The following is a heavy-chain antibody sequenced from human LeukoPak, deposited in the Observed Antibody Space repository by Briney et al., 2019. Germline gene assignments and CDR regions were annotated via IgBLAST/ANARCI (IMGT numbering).Heavy chain of an antibody. Sequence: GGSLRLSRSASAFTFSSYAMGWVRQAPGKGLVWVSAITGSGGTAFYADSVKGRFTISRDNSKNTLYLQMNSLRAKDTAVYYCARGLRYFDWLFDSWGQGTLVTVSS. CDR3: ARGLRYFDWLFDS. D-gene: IGHD3-9*01. CDR2: ITGSGGTA. J-gene: IGHJ4*02. CDR1: AFTFSSYA. V-gene: IGHV3-23*01.